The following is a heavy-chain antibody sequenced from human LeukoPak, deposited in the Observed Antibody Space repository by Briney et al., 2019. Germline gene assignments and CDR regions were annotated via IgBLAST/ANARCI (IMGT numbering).Heavy chain of an antibody. CDR2: IKSKKDGETR. V-gene: IGHV3-15*01. CDR3: ATDDYYGNSGTLDADFFDY. CDR1: GFTFSQAW. D-gene: IGHD3-22*01. J-gene: IGHJ4*02. Sequence: GECLRLSCTGSGFTFSQAWMSWVRQAPGKGLEWDGRIKSKKDGETRDYAAPVKGRFTISRDDSKNTLYLEMSSLETEDTAVYYCATDDYYGNSGTLDADFFDYWGQGTLVAVSS.